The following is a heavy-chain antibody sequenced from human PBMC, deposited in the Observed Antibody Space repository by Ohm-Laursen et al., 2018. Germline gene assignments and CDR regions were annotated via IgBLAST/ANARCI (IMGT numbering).Heavy chain of an antibody. Sequence: SLRLSCSAFGFTFSSYAMSWVRQAPGKGLEWVSSIRSIGDQTYNADSVKGRFTISRDNSKNTLYLQMNSLRAEDTAVYYCAKAHISGYYYAYWGQGTLVTVSS. J-gene: IGHJ4*02. CDR3: AKAHISGYYYAY. CDR1: GFTFSSYA. CDR2: IRSIGDQT. V-gene: IGHV3-23*01. D-gene: IGHD3-22*01.